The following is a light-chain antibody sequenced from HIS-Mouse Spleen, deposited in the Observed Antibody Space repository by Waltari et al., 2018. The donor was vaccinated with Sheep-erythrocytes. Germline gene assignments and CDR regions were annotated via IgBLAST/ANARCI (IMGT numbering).Light chain of an antibody. Sequence: SVXXXXXITCRASQGISXWLAXXQQKPGKAPKLXIYAAXSLXSGVPXXXSGXGXXXXXXXXISSLQPEDFATXYCQXANSFPXTFGQGTRLEIK. J-gene: IGKJ5*01. CDR1: QGISXW. CDR2: AAX. V-gene: IGKV1-12*01. CDR3: QXANSFPXT.